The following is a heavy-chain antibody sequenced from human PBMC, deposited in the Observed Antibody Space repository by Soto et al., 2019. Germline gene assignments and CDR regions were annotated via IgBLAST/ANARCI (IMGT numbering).Heavy chain of an antibody. Sequence: GGSLRLSCAASGLSISGYMSWMRQAPGKGLEWVAYISSLGTIYYADSVRGRFTISRDNAQNSVYLQMNSLRAEDTAVYYCARDYSNLGFDYWGQGALVTVSS. CDR2: ISSLGTI. J-gene: IGHJ4*02. V-gene: IGHV3-11*01. CDR1: GLSISGY. D-gene: IGHD7-27*01. CDR3: ARDYSNLGFDY.